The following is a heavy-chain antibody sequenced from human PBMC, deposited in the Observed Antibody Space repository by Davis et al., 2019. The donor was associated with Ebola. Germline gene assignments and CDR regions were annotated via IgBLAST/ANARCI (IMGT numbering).Heavy chain of an antibody. D-gene: IGHD1-26*01. CDR2: IRSKANSYAT. CDR3: TAPILIVGAAPGRFDP. J-gene: IGHJ5*02. V-gene: IGHV3-73*01. Sequence: GESLKISCAASGFTFSGSAMHWVRQASGKGLEWVGRIRSKANSYATAYGASVKGRFTISRDDSKNMAYLQMNSLQTEDTAVYYCTAPILIVGAAPGRFDPWGQGTLVTVSS. CDR1: GFTFSGSA.